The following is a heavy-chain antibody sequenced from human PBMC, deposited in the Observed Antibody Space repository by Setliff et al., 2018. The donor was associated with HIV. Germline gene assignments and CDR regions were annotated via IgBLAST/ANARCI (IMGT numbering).Heavy chain of an antibody. D-gene: IGHD3-22*01. CDR1: GGSIISGDHY. CDR2: IYYSGST. Sequence: SETLSLTCTVSGGSIISGDHYWSWIRQPPGKGLEWIDYIYYSGSTYYNPSLKSRVTISVDTSKNQLFLKLSAVTALDTATYYCARMGNSYDSSGSYDYFDYWGQGTLVTVSS. J-gene: IGHJ4*02. V-gene: IGHV4-30-4*08. CDR3: ARMGNSYDSSGSYDYFDY.